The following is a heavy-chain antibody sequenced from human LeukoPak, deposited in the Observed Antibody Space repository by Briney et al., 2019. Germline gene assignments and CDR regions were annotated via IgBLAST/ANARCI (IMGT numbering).Heavy chain of an antibody. CDR3: ARAGAGYDSSGYYSYYFDY. V-gene: IGHV4-59*01. D-gene: IGHD3-22*01. Sequence: SETLSLTCTVSGGSISSYYWSWIRQPPGKGLEWIGYIYYSGSTNYNPSLKSRVTISVDTSKNQFSLKLSSVTAADTAVYYCARAGAGYDSSGYYSYYFDYWSQGTLVTVSS. CDR2: IYYSGST. CDR1: GGSISSYY. J-gene: IGHJ4*02.